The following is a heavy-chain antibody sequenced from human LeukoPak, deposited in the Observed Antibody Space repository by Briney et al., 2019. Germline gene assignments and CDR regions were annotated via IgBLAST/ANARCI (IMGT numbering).Heavy chain of an antibody. V-gene: IGHV3-30*03. CDR3: ARRGHGYGSPFDY. CDR2: ISYDGSNK. J-gene: IGHJ4*02. D-gene: IGHD5-18*01. Sequence: GGSLRLSCAASGFTFSSYGMHWVRQAPGKGLEWVAVISYDGSNKYYADSVKGRFTISKDNSKNTLYLQMNSLRAEDTAVYYCARRGHGYGSPFDYWGQGTLVTVSS. CDR1: GFTFSSYG.